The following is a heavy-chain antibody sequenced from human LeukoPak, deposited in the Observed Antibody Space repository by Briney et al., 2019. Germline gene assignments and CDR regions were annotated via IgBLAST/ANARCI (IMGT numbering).Heavy chain of an antibody. V-gene: IGHV1-2*02. Sequence: ASVKVSCKASGYTFTSYDINWVRQAPGQGLEWMGWINPNSGGTNYAQKFQGRVTMTRDTSISTAYMELSRLRSDDTAVYYCARDRPIAVAGYYFDYWGQGTLVTVSS. D-gene: IGHD6-19*01. CDR3: ARDRPIAVAGYYFDY. J-gene: IGHJ4*02. CDR1: GYTFTSYD. CDR2: INPNSGGT.